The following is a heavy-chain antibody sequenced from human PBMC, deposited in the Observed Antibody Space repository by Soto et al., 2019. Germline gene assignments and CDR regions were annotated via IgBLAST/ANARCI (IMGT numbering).Heavy chain of an antibody. V-gene: IGHV4-34*01. CDR2: INHGGGT. Sequence: QVRLHQWGAGLLKASEDLSLTCAVYGGSFGGYYWGWVRQPPGKGLEWIGEINHGGGTNYNPSLKRRVTVSIDTSKNHFSLRLTSVTAADTAVYYCVTREGINWSFDYWGQGTQVTVSS. J-gene: IGHJ4*02. CDR3: VTREGINWSFDY. CDR1: GGSFGGYY.